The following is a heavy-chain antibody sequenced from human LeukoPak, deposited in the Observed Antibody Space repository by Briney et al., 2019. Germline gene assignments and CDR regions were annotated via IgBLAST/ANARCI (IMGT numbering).Heavy chain of an antibody. V-gene: IGHV3-30-3*01. CDR2: ISYDGSNK. Sequence: GGSLRLSCAASGFTFSSYAMHWVRQAPGKGLEWVAVISYDGSNKYYADSVKGRFTISRDNAKNSLYLQMNSLRAEDTAVYYCARAFSFGVVIPCDYWGQGTLVTVSS. D-gene: IGHD3-3*01. CDR3: ARAFSFGVVIPCDY. CDR1: GFTFSSYA. J-gene: IGHJ4*02.